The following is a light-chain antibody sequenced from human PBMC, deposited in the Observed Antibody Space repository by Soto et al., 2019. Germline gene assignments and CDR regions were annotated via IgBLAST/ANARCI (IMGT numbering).Light chain of an antibody. CDR3: QQYNSYPIT. Sequence: IHMTQSPSTMSASVGHRVTITSRAIQSISSWLAWYQQKEGKAPKLLIDDASSLESGVPSRFSGSAAGTEFNLTISSLQPDDFTTYYGQQYNSYPITFGQGTRLEIK. CDR2: DAS. CDR1: QSISSW. J-gene: IGKJ5*01. V-gene: IGKV1-5*01.